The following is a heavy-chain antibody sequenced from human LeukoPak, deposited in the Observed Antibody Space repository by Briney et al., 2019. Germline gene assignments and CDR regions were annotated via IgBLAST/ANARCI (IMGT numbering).Heavy chain of an antibody. Sequence: PGGSLRLSCAVSGFTFSSYGMHWVRQAPGMGLEWVAVVWNDGTKKYYADSVKGRFTISRDKSKNTLYLQMNSLRAEDTAVYYCARARGAAGTGPIDYWGRGTLVTVSS. CDR1: GFTFSSYG. V-gene: IGHV3-33*08. CDR3: ARARGAAGTGPIDY. D-gene: IGHD6-13*01. CDR2: VWNDGTKK. J-gene: IGHJ4*02.